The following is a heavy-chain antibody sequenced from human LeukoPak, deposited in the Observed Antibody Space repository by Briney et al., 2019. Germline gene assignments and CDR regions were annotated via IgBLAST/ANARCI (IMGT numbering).Heavy chain of an antibody. CDR1: GFTFDDYA. CDR2: ISWNSGSI. V-gene: IGHV3-9*01. D-gene: IGHD3-16*01. Sequence: GGSLRLSCAASGFTFDDYAMHWVRQAPGKGLEWVSGISWNSGSIGYADSVKGRFTISRDNAKNSPYLQMNSLRAEDTALYYCAKGGEVLAYYYYMDVWGKGTTVTVSS. J-gene: IGHJ6*03. CDR3: AKGGEVLAYYYYMDV.